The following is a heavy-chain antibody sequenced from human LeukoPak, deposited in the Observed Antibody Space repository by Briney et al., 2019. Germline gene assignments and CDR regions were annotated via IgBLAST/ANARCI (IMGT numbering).Heavy chain of an antibody. CDR3: AKDRNNYSNFLDS. Sequence: GGSLRLSCAASGFTFTSYAMTWVRQAPGKGLEWVSSISGSGNSPYYADSVKGRFTISRDNSKNTLYLQMNSLRAEDTALYYCAKDRNNYSNFLDSWGQGTLVSVSS. CDR2: ISGSGNSP. J-gene: IGHJ4*02. D-gene: IGHD4-11*01. CDR1: GFTFTSYA. V-gene: IGHV3-23*01.